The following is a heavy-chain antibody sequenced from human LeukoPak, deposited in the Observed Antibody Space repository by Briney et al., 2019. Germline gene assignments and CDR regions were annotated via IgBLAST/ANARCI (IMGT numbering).Heavy chain of an antibody. J-gene: IGHJ4*02. V-gene: IGHV3-33*08. CDR2: IYYDGSTK. Sequence: GGSLRLSCAASGFTFDDYAMHWVRQAPGKGLEWVAVIYYDGSTKYYEDSVKGRFTISRDNSKNTLYLQMNSLRAEDTAVYYCARDYSGNALGGYWGQGTLVTVSS. CDR3: ARDYSGNALGGY. CDR1: GFTFDDYA. D-gene: IGHD1-26*01.